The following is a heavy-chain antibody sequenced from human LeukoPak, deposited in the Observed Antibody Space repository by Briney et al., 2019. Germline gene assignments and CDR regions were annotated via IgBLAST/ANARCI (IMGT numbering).Heavy chain of an antibody. CDR2: ISRNSGCI. CDR1: GFAFAACA. Sequence: GRSLRLSCAASGFAFAACAMNWVRQAPGKGLEWVSCISRNSGCICYADSVKGRFTISRDNGKKSLYLQMNSLRAEDTAVYYCASVPGYSDYWGQGTLVTVSS. D-gene: IGHD3-9*01. CDR3: ASVPGYSDY. J-gene: IGHJ4*02. V-gene: IGHV3-9*01.